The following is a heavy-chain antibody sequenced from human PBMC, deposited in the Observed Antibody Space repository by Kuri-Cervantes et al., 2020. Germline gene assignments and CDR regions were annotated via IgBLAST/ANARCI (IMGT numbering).Heavy chain of an antibody. Sequence: LRLSCAASGFTVSSNYMSWVRQHPGKGLEWIGYIYYSGSTYYNPSLKSRVTISVDTSKNQFSLKLSSVTAADTAVYYCARDPGGQLADDAFDIWGQGTMVTVSS. V-gene: IGHV4-31*02. CDR1: GFTVSSNY. CDR2: IYYSGST. CDR3: ARDPGGQLADDAFDI. D-gene: IGHD6-6*01. J-gene: IGHJ3*02.